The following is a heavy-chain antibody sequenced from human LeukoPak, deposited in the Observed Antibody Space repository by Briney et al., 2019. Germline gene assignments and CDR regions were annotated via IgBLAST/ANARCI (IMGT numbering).Heavy chain of an antibody. CDR2: ISYDGSNK. CDR3: AKEEGVEMATITDY. J-gene: IGHJ4*02. Sequence: GGSLRLSCAASGFTFSSYAMHWIRQAPGKGLEWVAVISYDGSNKYYADSVKGRFTISRDNSKNTLYLQMNSLRAEDTAVYYCAKEEGVEMATITDYWGQGTLVTVSS. V-gene: IGHV3-30-3*01. CDR1: GFTFSSYA. D-gene: IGHD5-24*01.